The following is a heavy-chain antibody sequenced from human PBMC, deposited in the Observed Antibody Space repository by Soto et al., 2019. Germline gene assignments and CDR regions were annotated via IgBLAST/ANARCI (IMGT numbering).Heavy chain of an antibody. Sequence: QVQLVQSGAEVKKPGASVKVSCKASGYTFTGYYLHWVRQAPGQGLEWMGWINPNSGGTNYAQKFQGRVTMTRDTSISTAYMELSRLRSYDTAVYYCARDRGHYYDSSGYWNWFDPWGQGTLVTVSS. D-gene: IGHD3-22*01. V-gene: IGHV1-2*02. J-gene: IGHJ5*02. CDR1: GYTFTGYY. CDR3: ARDRGHYYDSSGYWNWFDP. CDR2: INPNSGGT.